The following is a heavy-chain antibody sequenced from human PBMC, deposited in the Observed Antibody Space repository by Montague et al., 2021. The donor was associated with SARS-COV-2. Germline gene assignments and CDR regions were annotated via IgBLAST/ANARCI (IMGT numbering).Heavy chain of an antibody. D-gene: IGHD3-16*01. V-gene: IGHV4-34*01. CDR3: ARLRGGVVSSPIVGGGPYYNYYDMDV. Sequence: SETLSLTCAVHGGSLSGYYWNWIRQPPGKGLEWIGEINHGGSTNYNPSLKSRLTISTDTSKNQFSLNLTSVAAADTAVYYCARLRGGVVSSPIVGGGPYYNYYDMDVWGQGTTVTVSS. CDR1: GGSLSGYY. J-gene: IGHJ6*01. CDR2: INHGGST.